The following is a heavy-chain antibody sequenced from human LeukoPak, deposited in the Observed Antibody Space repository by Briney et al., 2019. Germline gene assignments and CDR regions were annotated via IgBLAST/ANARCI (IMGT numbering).Heavy chain of an antibody. CDR2: IYYSGST. V-gene: IGHV4-31*03. J-gene: IGHJ5*02. CDR1: GGSISSGGYY. CDR3: ARDMTDWWFDP. D-gene: IGHD3-9*01. Sequence: SETLSLICTVSGGSISSGGYYGSWIRQHPGKGLEWIGYIYYSGSTHYNPSLKSRVTISVDTSKNQFSLKLSSVTAADTAVYYCARDMTDWWFDPWGQGTLVTVSS.